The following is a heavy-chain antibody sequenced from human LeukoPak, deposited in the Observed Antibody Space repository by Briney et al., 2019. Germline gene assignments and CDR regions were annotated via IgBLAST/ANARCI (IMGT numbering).Heavy chain of an antibody. CDR1: GFSLSTSGVG. D-gene: IGHD6-13*01. J-gene: IGHJ4*02. CDR3: AHRHSGIYFDY. Sequence: ESGPTLVNPPQTLTLTCTFSGFSLSTSGVGVGWIRQPPVKALEWLALIYWDDDKRYSPSLKSRLTITKDTSKNQVVLTMTNMDPVDTAIYYCAHRHSGIYFDYWGQGTLVTVSS. CDR2: IYWDDDK. V-gene: IGHV2-5*02.